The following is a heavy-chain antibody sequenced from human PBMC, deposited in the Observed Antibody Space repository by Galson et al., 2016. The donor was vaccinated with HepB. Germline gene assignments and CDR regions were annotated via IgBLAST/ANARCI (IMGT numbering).Heavy chain of an antibody. CDR2: ISYSGGT. J-gene: IGHJ3*01. V-gene: IGHV4-59*01. D-gene: IGHD7-27*01. CDR1: NGSISSYY. Sequence: SETLSLTCTVSNGSISSYYWSWIRQPPGKGLEWIGYISYSGGTHYNPSLKGRVPFSVDTSKNQFSLKLSSVTAADTAVYYCARDGPPGVGDAFDVWGQGTMVTVSS. CDR3: ARDGPPGVGDAFDV.